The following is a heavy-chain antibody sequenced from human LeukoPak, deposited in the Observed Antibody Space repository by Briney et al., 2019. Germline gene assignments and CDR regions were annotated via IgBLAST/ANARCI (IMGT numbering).Heavy chain of an antibody. CDR3: ARDGRYFDWSVYMDV. V-gene: IGHV4-59*12. D-gene: IGHD3-9*01. CDR1: GGSISSYY. CDR2: IYYSGST. J-gene: IGHJ6*03. Sequence: SETLSLTCTVSGGSISSYYWSWIRQPPGKGLEWIGSIYYSGSTYYNPSLKSRVTISVDTSKNQFSLKLSSVTAADTAVYYCARDGRYFDWSVYMDVWGKGTTVTVSS.